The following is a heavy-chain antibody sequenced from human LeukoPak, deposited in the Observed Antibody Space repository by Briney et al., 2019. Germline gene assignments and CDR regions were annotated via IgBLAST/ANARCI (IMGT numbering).Heavy chain of an antibody. V-gene: IGHV4-61*01. Sequence: SETLSLTCTVSDDSVSSSRYYWTWIRQPPGKGLEWIGYIYHGSATYNPSLESRVTLSMDTSKNQYSLKMTSVTAADTAVYYCAREGGRQWLVSGALDSWGQGTPVTVSS. CDR1: DDSVSSSRYY. D-gene: IGHD6-19*01. J-gene: IGHJ5*01. CDR3: AREGGRQWLVSGALDS. CDR2: IYHGSA.